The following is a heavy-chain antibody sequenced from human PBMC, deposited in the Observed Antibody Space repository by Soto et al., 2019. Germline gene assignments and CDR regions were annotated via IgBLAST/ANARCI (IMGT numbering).Heavy chain of an antibody. CDR3: ASGPALNYYYGMDV. CDR2: IIPIFGTA. V-gene: IGHV1-69*01. J-gene: IGHJ6*02. CDR1: GGTFSSYA. D-gene: IGHD6-25*01. Sequence: QVQLVQSGAEVKKPGSSVKVSCKASGGTFSSYAISWVRQAPGQGLEWMGGIIPIFGTANYAQKFQGRVTITADESTSTAYMERSSLRSEDTAVYYCASGPALNYYYGMDVWGQGTTVTVSS.